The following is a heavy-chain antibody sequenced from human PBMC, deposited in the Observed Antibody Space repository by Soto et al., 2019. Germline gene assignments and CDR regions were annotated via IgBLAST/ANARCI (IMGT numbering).Heavy chain of an antibody. CDR2: IYYSGST. J-gene: IGHJ1*01. CDR3: ARAPLGYYYDSSGPEHFQH. V-gene: IGHV4-61*01. Sequence: SETLSLTCTVSGGPVSSGSYYWSWIRQPPGKGLEWIGYIYYSGSTNYNPSLKSRVTISVDTSKNQFSLKLGSVTAADTAVYYCARAPLGYYYDSSGPEHFQHWGQGTLVTVSS. CDR1: GGPVSSGSYY. D-gene: IGHD3-22*01.